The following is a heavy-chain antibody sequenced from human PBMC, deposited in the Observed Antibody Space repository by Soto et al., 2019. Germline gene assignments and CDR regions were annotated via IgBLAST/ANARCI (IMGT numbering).Heavy chain of an antibody. CDR2: ISHDGSNE. CDR1: GFIFSNYG. D-gene: IGHD3-22*01. Sequence: LQLVESGGGVVQPGRSLRLSCAASGFIFSNYGMHWVRQAPGKGLDWVAVISHDGSNEYYADSVKGRFTISRDNPKNTLYLQMSGLRAEDTAVYYCAKGKYYDSSGYYYDRWGQGTLVTVSS. V-gene: IGHV3-30*18. CDR3: AKGKYYDSSGYYYDR. J-gene: IGHJ4*02.